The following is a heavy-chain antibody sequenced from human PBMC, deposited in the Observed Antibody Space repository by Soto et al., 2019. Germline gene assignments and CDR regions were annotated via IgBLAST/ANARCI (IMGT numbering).Heavy chain of an antibody. V-gene: IGHV3-15*01. J-gene: IGHJ4*02. CDR2: IKSKADGGTT. CDR3: TSLYYGH. Sequence: AASEFTFANAWISWVRQAPGKGLEWVGRIKSKADGGTTDYAAPVKGRFTISRDESQNTLYLQMNSLKTEDTAVYYCTSLYYGHWGQGTLVTVSS. CDR1: EFTFANAW. D-gene: IGHD4-17*01.